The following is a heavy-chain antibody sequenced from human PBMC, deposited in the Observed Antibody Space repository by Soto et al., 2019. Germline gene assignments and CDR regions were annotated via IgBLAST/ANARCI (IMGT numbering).Heavy chain of an antibody. J-gene: IGHJ4*02. CDR3: VRDDWQRFDS. D-gene: IGHD2-21*01. CDR1: GFMFSAYW. Sequence: EVQLVESGGRLVQPGGSLRLSCAASGFMFSAYWMSWVRQDPGKGLEWVATISGGASDKFYVDSVKGRFTISRDDSKNTLYLQMNSLSAEDTAVYFCVRDDWQRFDSGSQGTVVTVSS. V-gene: IGHV3-7*01. CDR2: ISGGASDK.